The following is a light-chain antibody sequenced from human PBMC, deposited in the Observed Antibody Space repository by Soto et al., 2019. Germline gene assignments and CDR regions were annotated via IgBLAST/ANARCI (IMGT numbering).Light chain of an antibody. Sequence: GARVTITCRASQSITGKLAWYQRKPGKAPDLLIYDASSLESGVPSRFSGSGYGTQFTLTVSSLQPDDFATYYCQQYYTYPWTFGQGTKVEIK. CDR3: QQYYTYPWT. CDR2: DAS. V-gene: IGKV1-5*01. J-gene: IGKJ1*01. CDR1: QSITGK.